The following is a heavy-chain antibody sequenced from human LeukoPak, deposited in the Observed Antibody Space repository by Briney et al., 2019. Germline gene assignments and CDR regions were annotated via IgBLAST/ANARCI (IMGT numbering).Heavy chain of an antibody. J-gene: IGHJ4*02. Sequence: PGGSLGLSCTTSGFTFGDYAMSWVRQAPGKGLEWVGFIRSKAYGGTTEYAASVKGRFTISRDDSKSIAYLQMNSLKTEDTAVYYCTTRDYWGQGTLVSVSS. CDR1: GFTFGDYA. CDR2: IRSKAYGGTT. V-gene: IGHV3-49*04. CDR3: TTRDY.